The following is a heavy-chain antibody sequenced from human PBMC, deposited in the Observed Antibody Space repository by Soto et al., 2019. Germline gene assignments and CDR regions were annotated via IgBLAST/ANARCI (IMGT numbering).Heavy chain of an antibody. V-gene: IGHV3-30*03. CDR3: SRGTYYPQSSGLHADY. J-gene: IGHJ4*02. D-gene: IGHD3-22*01. Sequence: GGSLRLSCATSGFSFNDYAMYWVRQAPGQGLEWVAIISSDGHHQFYLDNLRGRFTVSRDNSKNTLYLQMNSLRPEDTAVYYCSRGTYYPQSSGLHADYWGPGTVVTSPQ. CDR1: GFSFNDYA. CDR2: ISSDGHHQ.